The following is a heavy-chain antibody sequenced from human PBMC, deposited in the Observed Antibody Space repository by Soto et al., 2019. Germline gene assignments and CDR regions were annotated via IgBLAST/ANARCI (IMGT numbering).Heavy chain of an antibody. CDR2: INPNGGST. Sequence: QAQLVQSGAEVKKPGASVKLSCKTSGYTFTSYYIHWVRQAPGEGLEWMGIINPNGGSTNYAQEFQGRVTVTRDTSTSTVYMELSSLRSEDTAVYYCARHLTAGECWGQGTLLTVSS. CDR1: GYTFTSYY. D-gene: IGHD6-13*01. V-gene: IGHV1-46*01. CDR3: ARHLTAGEC. J-gene: IGHJ4*02.